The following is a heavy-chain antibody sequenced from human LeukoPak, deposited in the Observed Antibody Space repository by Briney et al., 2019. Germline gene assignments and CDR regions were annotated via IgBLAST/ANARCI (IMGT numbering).Heavy chain of an antibody. CDR2: ISGSGGST. D-gene: IGHD3-10*01. CDR3: AKDRGPLPRGHDI. Sequence: LTGGSLRLSCAASGFTFSSYAMSWVRQAPGKWLEWVSAISGSGGSTYYADSVKGRFTISRDNSKNTLYLQMNSLRAEDTAVYYCAKDRGPLPRGHDIWGQGTMVTVSS. J-gene: IGHJ3*02. CDR1: GFTFSSYA. V-gene: IGHV3-23*01.